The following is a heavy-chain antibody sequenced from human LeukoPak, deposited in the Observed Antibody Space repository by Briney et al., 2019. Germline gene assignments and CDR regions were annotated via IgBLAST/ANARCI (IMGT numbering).Heavy chain of an antibody. Sequence: GGSLRLSCAASGFMFSSYEMNWVRQAPGKGLEWVSYISSSGSTIYYADSVKGRFTISRDNAKNSLYLQMNSLRAEDTAVYYCARDSGSYLYYFDYWGQGTLVTVSS. D-gene: IGHD1-26*01. J-gene: IGHJ4*02. CDR3: ARDSGSYLYYFDY. CDR1: GFMFSSYE. V-gene: IGHV3-48*03. CDR2: ISSSGSTI.